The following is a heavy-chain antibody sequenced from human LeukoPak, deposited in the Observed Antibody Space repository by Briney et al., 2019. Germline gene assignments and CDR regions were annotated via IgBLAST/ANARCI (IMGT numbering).Heavy chain of an antibody. J-gene: IGHJ4*02. CDR3: AREGGSYYFDH. CDR1: GDSFSSGNYY. V-gene: IGHV4-61*02. CDR2: IYTGGNT. Sequence: SETLSLTCTVSGDSFSSGNYYWSWIRQPAGKGLEWIGRIYTGGNTNYNPSLKSRVTISVDTSKSQFSLRLSSVTAADTAVYYCAREGGSYYFDHWGQGTLVTVSS. D-gene: IGHD3-16*01.